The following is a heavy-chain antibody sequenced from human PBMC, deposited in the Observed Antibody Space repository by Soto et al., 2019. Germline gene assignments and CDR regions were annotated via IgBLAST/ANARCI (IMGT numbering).Heavy chain of an antibody. D-gene: IGHD1-7*01. J-gene: IGHJ4*02. CDR3: ARQRGTTYPPDFDY. CDR2: IDPSDSYT. V-gene: IGHV5-10-1*01. Sequence: GESLKISCKGSGYSFTSYWISWVRRMPGKGLEWMGTIDPSDSYTNYSPSFQGHVTISADKSISTAYLQWSSLKASDTAMYYCARQRGTTYPPDFDYWGQGTLVTVSS. CDR1: GYSFTSYW.